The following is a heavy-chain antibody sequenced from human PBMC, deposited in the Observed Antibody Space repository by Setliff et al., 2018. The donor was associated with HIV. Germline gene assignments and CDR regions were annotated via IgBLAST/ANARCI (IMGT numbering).Heavy chain of an antibody. CDR2: ISGFNGNT. J-gene: IGHJ3*02. CDR3: ARVPYRSAWFSGGHGAFDI. D-gene: IGHD6-19*01. V-gene: IGHV1-18*01. CDR1: GYSFARYG. Sequence: ASVKVSCKASGYSFARYGLSWVRQAPGQGLEWMGWISGFNGNTKYAQSFQDRVAMTTATATSTAYMEMRSLRSDDTAVYFCARVPYRSAWFSGGHGAFDIWGQGTMVTVSS.